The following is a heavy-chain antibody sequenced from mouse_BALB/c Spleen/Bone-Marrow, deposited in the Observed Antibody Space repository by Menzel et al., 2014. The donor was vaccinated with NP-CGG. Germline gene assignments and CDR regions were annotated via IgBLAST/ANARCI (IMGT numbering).Heavy chain of an antibody. CDR1: GFNIKDTY. Sequence: EVQRVESGAELVKPGASVKLSCTASGFNIKDTYMHWVKQRPEQGLEWIGRIDPANGNTKYDPKFQGKATITADTSSNTASLQLSSLPAEDTAVYYCAGWEYCAMDYCGRGSSVTTSS. CDR2: IDPANGNT. V-gene: IGHV14-3*02. CDR3: AGWEYCAMDY. D-gene: IGHD4-1*01. J-gene: IGHJ4*01.